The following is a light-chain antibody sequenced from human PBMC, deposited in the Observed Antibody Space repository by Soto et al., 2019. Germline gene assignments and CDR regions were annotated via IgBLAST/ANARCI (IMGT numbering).Light chain of an antibody. CDR1: SGHSSYA. J-gene: IGLJ3*02. Sequence: QPVLTQSPSASASLGASVKLTCTLSSGHSSYAIAWHQQQPEKGPRYLMKLNSDGSHSKGDGIPDRFSGSSSGAERYLTISSLQSEDEADYSCQTCGTGFWVFGGGTKVTVL. CDR3: QTCGTGFWV. CDR2: LNSDGSH. V-gene: IGLV4-69*01.